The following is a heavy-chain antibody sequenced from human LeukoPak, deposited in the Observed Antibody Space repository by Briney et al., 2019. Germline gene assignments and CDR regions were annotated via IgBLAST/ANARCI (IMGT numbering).Heavy chain of an antibody. V-gene: IGHV1-69*04. J-gene: IGHJ4*02. D-gene: IGHD3-16*01. CDR2: IIPILGIA. CDR1: GGTFSSYA. CDR3: ARAVLGWHFDY. Sequence: GASVKVSCKASGGTFSSYAISWVRQAPGQGLEWMGRIIPILGIANYAQKFQGRVTITADKSTSTAYMELSSLRSEDTAVYYCARAVLGWHFDYWGQGTLVTVSS.